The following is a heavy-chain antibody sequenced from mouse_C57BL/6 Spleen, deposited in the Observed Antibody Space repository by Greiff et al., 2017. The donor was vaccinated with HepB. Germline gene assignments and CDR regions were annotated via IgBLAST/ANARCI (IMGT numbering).Heavy chain of an antibody. D-gene: IGHD1-1*01. CDR3: ARSGYYGSSIYAMDY. V-gene: IGHV1-19*01. CDR1: GYTFTDYY. CDR2: INPYNGGT. Sequence: EVQLQQSGPVLVKPGASVKMSCKASGYTFTDYYMNWVKQSHGKSLEWIGVINPYNGGTSYNQKFKGKATLTVDKSSSTAYMELNSLTSEDSAVYYCARSGYYGSSIYAMDYWGQGTSVTVSS. J-gene: IGHJ4*01.